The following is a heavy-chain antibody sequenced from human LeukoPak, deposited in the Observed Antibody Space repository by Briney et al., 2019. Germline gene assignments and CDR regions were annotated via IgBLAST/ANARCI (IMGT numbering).Heavy chain of an antibody. CDR2: ISSSSSYI. Sequence: PGGSLRLSCAASGFTFSSYSMNWVRQAPGKGLEWVSSISSSSSYIYYADSVKGRFTISRDNAKNSLYLQMNSLRAEDTAVYYCARGFRWRWLQFRCYYFDYWGQGTLVTVSS. V-gene: IGHV3-21*01. CDR3: ARGFRWRWLQFRCYYFDY. D-gene: IGHD5-24*01. CDR1: GFTFSSYS. J-gene: IGHJ4*02.